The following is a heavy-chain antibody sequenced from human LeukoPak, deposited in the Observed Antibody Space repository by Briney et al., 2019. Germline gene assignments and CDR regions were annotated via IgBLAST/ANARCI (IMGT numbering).Heavy chain of an antibody. Sequence: SVKVSCKASGGTFSSYAISWVRQAPGQGLEWMGGIIPIFGTANYAQKFQGRVTITADESTSTAYMELSSLRSEDTAVYYCARGPDPAVAGPMEPYFDYWGQGTLVTVSS. V-gene: IGHV1-69*01. CDR1: GGTFSSYA. D-gene: IGHD6-19*01. CDR2: IIPIFGTA. J-gene: IGHJ4*02. CDR3: ARGPDPAVAGPMEPYFDY.